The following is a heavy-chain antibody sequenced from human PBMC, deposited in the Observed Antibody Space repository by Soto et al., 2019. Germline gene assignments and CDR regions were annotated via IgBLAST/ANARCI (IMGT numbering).Heavy chain of an antibody. J-gene: IGHJ5*02. CDR3: ARWWSGSRQGVDP. V-gene: IGHV4-31*03. CDR2: IYYSGST. D-gene: IGHD3-3*01. Sequence: QVQLQESGPGLVKPSQTLSLTCTVSGGSISSGDYYWSWIRQHPGKGLEWIGYIYYSGSTYYNPSLKSRVTISVDTSKNQFSLKLNSVTAADTAVYYCARWWSGSRQGVDPWGQGTLVTVSS. CDR1: GGSISSGDYY.